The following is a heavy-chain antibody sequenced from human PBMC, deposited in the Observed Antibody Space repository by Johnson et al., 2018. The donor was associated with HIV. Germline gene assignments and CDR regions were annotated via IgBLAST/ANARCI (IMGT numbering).Heavy chain of an antibody. Sequence: QVQLVESGGGEVQPGRSVRLSCAASGLNFSDYGMHWVRQAPGKGLEWVAVISFDGSNEYYADSVKGRFTISRDNSKNTLYLQMNSLRTEDKAMYYCARGRIKMIVVGLRGGAVDIWGQGTMVTVSS. V-gene: IGHV3-30*04. CDR2: ISFDGSNE. CDR3: ARGRIKMIVVGLRGGAVDI. D-gene: IGHD3-22*01. J-gene: IGHJ3*02. CDR1: GLNFSDYG.